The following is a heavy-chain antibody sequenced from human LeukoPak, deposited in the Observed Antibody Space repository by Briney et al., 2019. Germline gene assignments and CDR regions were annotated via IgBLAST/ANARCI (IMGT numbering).Heavy chain of an antibody. Sequence: ASVKVSCKASGDTFNTDYMHWVRQAPGQGLEWMGIINPSDGTTNYAQKFQGRVTMTRDTSISTAYMELSRLRSDDTAVYYCARGTTVADYWGQGTLVTVSS. J-gene: IGHJ4*02. V-gene: IGHV1-2*02. CDR1: GDTFNTDY. CDR3: ARGTTVADY. D-gene: IGHD4-23*01. CDR2: INPSDGTT.